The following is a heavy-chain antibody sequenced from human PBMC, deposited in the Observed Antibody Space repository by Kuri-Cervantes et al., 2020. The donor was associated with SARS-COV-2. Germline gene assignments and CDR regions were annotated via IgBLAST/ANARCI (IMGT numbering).Heavy chain of an antibody. CDR2: INPNSGAT. V-gene: IGHV1-2*04. CDR3: ARGPSWLYFWETYRGGWDTFDI. Sequence: ASVKVSCKASGYTFTDYYIHWVRQAPGQGLEWMGWINPNSGATNSAQKSQGWAIMTRDTSISTAYMELSRLRSDDTAVYYCARGPSWLYFWETYRGGWDTFDIWGQGTMVTVSS. J-gene: IGHJ3*02. D-gene: IGHD3-16*02. CDR1: GYTFTDYY.